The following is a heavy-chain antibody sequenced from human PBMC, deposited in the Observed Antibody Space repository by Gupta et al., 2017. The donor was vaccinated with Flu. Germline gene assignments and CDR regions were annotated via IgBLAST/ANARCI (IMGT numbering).Heavy chain of an antibody. D-gene: IGHD4-17*01. CDR2: ISSSSSTI. CDR3: ARNPLDYGDYVLIF. V-gene: IGHV3-48*02. J-gene: IGHJ2*01. Sequence: EVQLVESGGGLVQPGGSLRLSCAASGFTFSSYSMNWVRQAPGKGLEWVSYISSSSSTIYYADSVKGRFTISRDNAKNSLYLQMNSLRDEDTAVYYCARNPLDYGDYVLIFWGRGTLVTVSS. CDR1: GFTFSSYS.